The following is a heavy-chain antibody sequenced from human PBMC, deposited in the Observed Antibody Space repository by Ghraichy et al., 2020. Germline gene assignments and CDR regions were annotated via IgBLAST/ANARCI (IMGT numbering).Heavy chain of an antibody. CDR2: IKKDGSEK. Sequence: GGSLRLSCAASGFTFSGYWMSWVRQAPGKGLEWVANIKKDGSEKYYVDSVKGRFTISRDNAKNSLYLQMNSLRAEDTAVYYCARDLGSGWYFDYWGPGTLVTVSS. J-gene: IGHJ4*02. D-gene: IGHD6-19*01. V-gene: IGHV3-7*01. CDR3: ARDLGSGWYFDY. CDR1: GFTFSGYW.